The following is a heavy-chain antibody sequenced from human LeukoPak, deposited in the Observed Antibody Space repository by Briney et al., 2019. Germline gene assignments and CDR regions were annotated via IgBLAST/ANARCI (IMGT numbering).Heavy chain of an antibody. V-gene: IGHV3-66*01. J-gene: IGHJ6*02. Sequence: GGSLRLSCAASGFTVSSNYMSWVRQAPGKGLEWVSVIYSGGSTYYADSVKGRFTISRDNSKNTLYLQMNSLRAEDTAVYYCARDIFRKYSISWYEGYYYYGMDVWGQGATVTVSS. CDR1: GFTVSSNY. CDR3: ARDIFRKYSISWYEGYYYYGMDV. D-gene: IGHD6-13*01. CDR2: IYSGGST.